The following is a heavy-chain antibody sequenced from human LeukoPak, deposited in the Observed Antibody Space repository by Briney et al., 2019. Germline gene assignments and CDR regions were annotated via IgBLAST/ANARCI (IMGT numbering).Heavy chain of an antibody. CDR3: AKDYDFGSGYSSTPFDY. CDR2: ISYDGSNK. D-gene: IGHD3-3*01. CDR1: GFTFSSYG. J-gene: IGHJ4*02. Sequence: GRSLRLSCAASGFTFSSYGMHWVRQAPGKGLEWVAVISYDGSNKYYADSVKGRFTISRDNSKNTLYLQMNSLRAEDTAVYYCAKDYDFGSGYSSTPFDYWGQGTLVTVSS. V-gene: IGHV3-30*18.